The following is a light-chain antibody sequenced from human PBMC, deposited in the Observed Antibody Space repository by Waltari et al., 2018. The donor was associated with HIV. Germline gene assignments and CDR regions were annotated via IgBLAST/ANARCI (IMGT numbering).Light chain of an antibody. CDR2: STT. CDR3: ATWDASLRVV. J-gene: IGLJ2*01. CDR1: SSNIGSEA. V-gene: IGLV1-44*01. Sequence: QYVLIQPPSASGTPGQRVTISCSGSSSNIGSEAVHWYQQVPGTATKLLIHSTTRRPSWVPSRFSASNSGASASLSISGLQSEDEAEYYCATWDASLRVVFGGGTKLTVL.